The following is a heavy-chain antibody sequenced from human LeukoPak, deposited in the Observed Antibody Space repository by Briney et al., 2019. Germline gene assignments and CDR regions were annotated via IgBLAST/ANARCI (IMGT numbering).Heavy chain of an antibody. V-gene: IGHV3-9*01. CDR1: GFTFDDYA. Sequence: PGGSLRLSCAASGFTFDDYAMHWVRQAPGKGLEWVSGISWNSGSIGYADSVKGRFTISRDNAKNSLYLQMNSLRAEDTALYYCAKDSAAFYSNLDYWGQGTPVTVSS. J-gene: IGHJ4*02. CDR2: ISWNSGSI. D-gene: IGHD4-11*01. CDR3: AKDSAAFYSNLDY.